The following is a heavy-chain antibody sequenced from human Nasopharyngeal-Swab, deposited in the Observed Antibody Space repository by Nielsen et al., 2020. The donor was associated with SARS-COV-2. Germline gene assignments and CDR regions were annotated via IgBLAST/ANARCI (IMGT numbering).Heavy chain of an antibody. CDR2: IYYSGST. CDR3: ARGGWLRPFDY. D-gene: IGHD5-12*01. V-gene: IGHV4-59*01. Sequence: IRQPPGKGLEWIGYIYYSGSTNYNPSLKSRVTISVDTSKNQFSLKLSSVTAADTAVYYCARGGWLRPFDYWGQGTLVTVSS. J-gene: IGHJ4*02.